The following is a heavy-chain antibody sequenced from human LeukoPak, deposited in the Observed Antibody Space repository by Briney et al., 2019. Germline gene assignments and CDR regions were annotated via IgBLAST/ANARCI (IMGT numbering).Heavy chain of an antibody. CDR2: FTHSGST. CDR3: ARARAMVRGLTIKYYAMAV. V-gene: IGHV4-34*01. CDR1: GGSFSGYY. D-gene: IGHD3-10*01. J-gene: IGHJ6*02. Sequence: SETLSLTCAVYGGSFSGYYWSWIRQPPGKGLEWIGEFTHSGSTNYNPSLKSRVTISADTSKNQFSLKLSSVTAADTAVYHCARARAMVRGLTIKYYAMAVCGQGPTVTVSS.